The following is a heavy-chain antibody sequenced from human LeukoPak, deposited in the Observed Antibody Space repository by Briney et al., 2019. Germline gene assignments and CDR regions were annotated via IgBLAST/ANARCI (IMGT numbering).Heavy chain of an antibody. Sequence: GGSLRLSCAASGFTFSRYWMSWVRQGPGKGLEWVANIKKDGSEKYYVDSVKGRFTISRDNAKNSLYLQTNSLRAEDTAVYYCAKEGSYDALDIWGQGTMVTVSS. CDR2: IKKDGSEK. V-gene: IGHV3-7*01. CDR1: GFTFSRYW. D-gene: IGHD1-26*01. J-gene: IGHJ3*02. CDR3: AKEGSYDALDI.